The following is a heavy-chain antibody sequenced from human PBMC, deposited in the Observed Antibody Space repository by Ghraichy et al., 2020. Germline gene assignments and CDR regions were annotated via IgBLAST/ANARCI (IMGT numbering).Heavy chain of an antibody. CDR1: GFTFSTYG. D-gene: IGHD2-21*01. CDR2: ISYDGSAQ. Sequence: LSLTCAASGFTFSTYGMHWVRQAPGKGLEWVAVISYDGSAQYYADSVKGRSTISRDNSKNTLYLQMNSLRPEDTAVYYCAKEGFSRVSDWPFDLWGRGTLVTVSS. V-gene: IGHV3-30*18. CDR3: AKEGFSRVSDWPFDL. J-gene: IGHJ2*01.